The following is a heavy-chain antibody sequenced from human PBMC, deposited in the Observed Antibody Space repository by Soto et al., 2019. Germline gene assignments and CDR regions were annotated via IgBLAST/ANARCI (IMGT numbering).Heavy chain of an antibody. V-gene: IGHV4-4*07. CDR3: ARDLARVVGAIPFYYYGMDV. D-gene: IGHD1-26*01. CDR1: GCSISSYY. CDR2: IYTSGST. Sequence: SETLSLTCTVSGCSISSYYWSWIRQPAGKGLEWIGRIYTSGSTNYNPSLKSRVTMSVDTSKNQFSLKLSSVTAADTAVYYCARDLARVVGAIPFYYYGMDVWGQGTTVTVSS. J-gene: IGHJ6*02.